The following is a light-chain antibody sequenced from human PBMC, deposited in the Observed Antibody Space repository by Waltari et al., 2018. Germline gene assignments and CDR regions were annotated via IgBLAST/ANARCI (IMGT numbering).Light chain of an antibody. Sequence: QTVVTLELSLTVSPGGTVIPTCPASPRAVTSDSYPNWFQQKPGQAPRALIHSTSVRYSWTPTRFSGSLLGDKAALTMSGVQPEDEADYYCLLYYGGPWVFGGGTKVTVL. V-gene: IGLV7-43*01. CDR3: LLYYGGPWV. J-gene: IGLJ3*02. CDR2: STS. CDR1: PRAVTSDSY.